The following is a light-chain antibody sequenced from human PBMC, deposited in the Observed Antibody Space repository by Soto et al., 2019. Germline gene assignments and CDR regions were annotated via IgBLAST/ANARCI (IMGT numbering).Light chain of an antibody. CDR3: ISYIPSTTTHWV. CDR1: SSDVGKYDR. Sequence: QSVLTQPPSASGSPGQSVTISCTGTSSDVGKYDRVSWYQHHPGKAPKMLIFEVFNRPSGISDRFSGSKSGDTASLTISGLQAEDEADYYCISYIPSTTTHWVFGGGTKVTVL. J-gene: IGLJ3*02. CDR2: EVF. V-gene: IGLV2-18*02.